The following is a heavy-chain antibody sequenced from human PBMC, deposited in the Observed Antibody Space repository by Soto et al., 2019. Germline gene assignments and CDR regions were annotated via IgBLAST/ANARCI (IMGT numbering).Heavy chain of an antibody. CDR3: AHRVLRTVFGLVTTTAIYFDF. CDR1: GFSLTTSGVG. D-gene: IGHD3-3*01. J-gene: IGHJ4*02. V-gene: IGHV2-5*02. CDR2: IYWDDDK. Sequence: QITLNESGPTQVKPRQTLTLTCTFSGFSLTTSGVGVGWIRQSPGKAPEWLALIYWDDDKRYSPSLKSRLTITKDTSKNHVVLTVADLDPADTATYYCAHRVLRTVFGLVTTTAIYFDFWGQGTPVAVSS.